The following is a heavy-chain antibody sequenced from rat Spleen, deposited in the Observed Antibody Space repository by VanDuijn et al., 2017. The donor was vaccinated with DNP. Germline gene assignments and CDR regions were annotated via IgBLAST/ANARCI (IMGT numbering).Heavy chain of an antibody. Sequence: QVQLKESGPGLVQPSQTLSLTCTVAGFSLTSYNVHWVRQPPGKGLEWMGVIWNTGGTRYNSALKSRLSISKDTSKSQVFLKMNSLQTDETAVYFYTRETKEYTVGPMDAWGQGTSVTVSS. CDR3: TRETKEYTVGPMDA. V-gene: IGHV2-41*01. CDR2: IWNTGGT. J-gene: IGHJ4*01. D-gene: IGHD1-1*01. CDR1: GFSLTSYN.